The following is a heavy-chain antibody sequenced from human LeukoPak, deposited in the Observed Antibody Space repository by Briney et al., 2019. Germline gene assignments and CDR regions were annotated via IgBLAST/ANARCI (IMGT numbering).Heavy chain of an antibody. D-gene: IGHD4-23*01. Sequence: PGGSLRLSCAASGFTFDDYAMHWVRQAPGKGLEWVSLISWDGGSTYYADSVKGRFTISRDNSKNSLYLQMNSLRAEDTALYYCAKDMNLGYGGNSAPLDYWGQGTLVTVSS. CDR2: ISWDGGST. CDR3: AKDMNLGYGGNSAPLDY. J-gene: IGHJ4*02. CDR1: GFTFDDYA. V-gene: IGHV3-43D*03.